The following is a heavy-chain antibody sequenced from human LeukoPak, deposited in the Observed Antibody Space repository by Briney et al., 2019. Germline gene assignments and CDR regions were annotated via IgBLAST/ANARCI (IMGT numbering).Heavy chain of an antibody. CDR1: GYTFTYYY. CDR3: ARALGLERRSYYYYYGMDI. CDR2: INPNSGGT. Sequence: ASVKVSCKVSGYTFTYYYIHWVRQAPGQGLEWMGWINPNSGGTNYAQKFQGRVTMTRDTSISTAYMELSRLRSDDTAVYYCARALGLERRSYYYYYGMDIWGQGTTVTVSS. V-gene: IGHV1-2*02. D-gene: IGHD1-1*01. J-gene: IGHJ6*02.